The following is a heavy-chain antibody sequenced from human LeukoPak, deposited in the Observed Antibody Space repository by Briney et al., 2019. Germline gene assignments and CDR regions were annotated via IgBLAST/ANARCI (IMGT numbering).Heavy chain of an antibody. Sequence: GGSLRLSCAASGFTFSSYWMHWVRQAPGKGLVWVSRINIDGSTTSYADSVKGRFTISRDNAKNSLYLQMNSLRADDTAVYYCARGTTAFDYWGQGTLVTVSS. CDR2: INIDGSTT. J-gene: IGHJ4*02. CDR1: GFTFSSYW. CDR3: ARGTTAFDY. V-gene: IGHV3-74*01. D-gene: IGHD1/OR15-1a*01.